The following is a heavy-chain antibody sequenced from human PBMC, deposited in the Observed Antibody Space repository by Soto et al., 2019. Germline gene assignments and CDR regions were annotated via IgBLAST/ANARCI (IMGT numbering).Heavy chain of an antibody. CDR2: ISSSGSTI. J-gene: IGHJ3*02. CDR3: ARDPPLHDYGDYDHAFDI. CDR1: GFTFSDYY. Sequence: GGSLRLSCAASGFTFSDYYMSWIRQAPGKGLEWVSYISSSGSTIYYADSVKGRFTISRDNAKNSLYLQMNSLRAEDTAVYYCARDPPLHDYGDYDHAFDIWGQGTMVTV. D-gene: IGHD4-17*01. V-gene: IGHV3-11*01.